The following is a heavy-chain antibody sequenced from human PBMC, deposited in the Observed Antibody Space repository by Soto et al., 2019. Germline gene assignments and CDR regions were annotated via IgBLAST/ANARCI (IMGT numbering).Heavy chain of an antibody. D-gene: IGHD2-15*01. CDR1: GVSFSSKA. CDR3: AKDAEDIVVVVAATGIAFDI. V-gene: IGHV3-23*01. Sequence: GCLKLACAAWGVSFSSKAVHGVCQTQGKGLEWVSAISGSGGSTYYADSVKGRFTNSRDNSKNTLYLQMNSLRAEDTAVYYCAKDAEDIVVVVAATGIAFDIWGQGTMVTVSS. J-gene: IGHJ3*02. CDR2: ISGSGGST.